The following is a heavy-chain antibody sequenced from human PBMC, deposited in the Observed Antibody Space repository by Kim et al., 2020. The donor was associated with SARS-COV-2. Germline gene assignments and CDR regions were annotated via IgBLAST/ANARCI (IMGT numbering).Heavy chain of an antibody. CDR2: ISFDGTT. Sequence: PSETLSLTCSVSRGSISGFYWSWIRQTPGKGLEWIALISFDGTTTYNPTLESRVTMSVDMSKKEISLKLRSATAADTATYYCARHLPDSTGQYILGNWGQ. V-gene: IGHV4-59*08. CDR3: ARHLPDSTGQYILGN. CDR1: RGSISGFY. D-gene: IGHD5-12*01. J-gene: IGHJ1*01.